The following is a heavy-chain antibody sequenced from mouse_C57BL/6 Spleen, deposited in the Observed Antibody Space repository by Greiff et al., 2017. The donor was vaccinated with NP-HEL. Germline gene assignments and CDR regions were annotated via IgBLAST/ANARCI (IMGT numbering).Heavy chain of an antibody. CDR2: IYPGGGYT. CDR1: GYTFTNYW. V-gene: IGHV1-63*01. D-gene: IGHD2-4*01. Sequence: VQLQQSGAELVRPGTSVKMSCKASGYTFTNYWIGWAKQRPGHGLEWIGDIYPGGGYTNYNEKFKGKATLTSDKSSSTAYMQFSSLTSEDSAIYYCARSTMITTFDYWGQGTTLTVSS. J-gene: IGHJ2*01. CDR3: ARSTMITTFDY.